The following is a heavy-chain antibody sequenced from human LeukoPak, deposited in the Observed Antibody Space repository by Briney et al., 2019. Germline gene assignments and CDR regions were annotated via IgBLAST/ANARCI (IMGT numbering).Heavy chain of an antibody. CDR1: GGSISSYY. D-gene: IGHD3-22*01. J-gene: IGHJ5*02. V-gene: IGHV4-4*07. Sequence: SETLSLTCTVSGGSISSYYWTRIRQPAGKGLEWIGRIYSSGSTNYNPSLKSRVTMSVDKSQNQFSLKLSSVTAADTAVYYCARARDYYDSSSYPNWFDPWGQGTLVTVSS. CDR2: IYSSGST. CDR3: ARARDYYDSSSYPNWFDP.